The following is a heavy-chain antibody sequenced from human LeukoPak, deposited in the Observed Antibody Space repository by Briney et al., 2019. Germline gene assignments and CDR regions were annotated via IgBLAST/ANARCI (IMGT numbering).Heavy chain of an antibody. D-gene: IGHD3-22*01. Sequence: GGSLRLSCAASGFTFSSYWMPWVRQAPGKGLVWVSRINSDGSSTSYADSVKGRFTISRDNAKNTLYLQMNSLRAEDTAVYYCARDPHYYDSSGYYSRASDYWGQGTLVTVSS. CDR2: INSDGSST. V-gene: IGHV3-74*01. CDR1: GFTFSSYW. J-gene: IGHJ4*02. CDR3: ARDPHYYDSSGYYSRASDY.